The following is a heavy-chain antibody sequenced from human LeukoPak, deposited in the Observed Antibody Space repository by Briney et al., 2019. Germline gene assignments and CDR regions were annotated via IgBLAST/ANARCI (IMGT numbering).Heavy chain of an antibody. CDR1: GFTFSSYA. J-gene: IGHJ4*02. CDR3: ARADSYGSILDY. D-gene: IGHD5-18*01. CDR2: LSGSGSST. V-gene: IGHV3-23*01. Sequence: GGSLRLSCAASGFTFSSYAMSWVRQAPGKGLEWVSYLSGSGSSTYYAASVKGRFTISRGNSKNTLYLQMNNLRPADTAVYYCARADSYGSILDYWGPGTRVIDSS.